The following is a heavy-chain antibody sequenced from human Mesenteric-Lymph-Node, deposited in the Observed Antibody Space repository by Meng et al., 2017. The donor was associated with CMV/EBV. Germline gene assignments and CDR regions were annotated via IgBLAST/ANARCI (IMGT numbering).Heavy chain of an antibody. CDR3: TRDYGGSFYF. CDR1: GFTFSDDW. D-gene: IGHD1-26*01. CDR2: LKSKTDGGTT. Sequence: ADSGFTFSDDWMSWVRQAAGKGLEWVGRLKSKTDGGTTDYAAPVKGRFTISRDDSKNTLYLQMNSLKTEDTGVYYCTRDYGGSFYFWGRGTLVTVSS. J-gene: IGHJ4*02. V-gene: IGHV3-15*01.